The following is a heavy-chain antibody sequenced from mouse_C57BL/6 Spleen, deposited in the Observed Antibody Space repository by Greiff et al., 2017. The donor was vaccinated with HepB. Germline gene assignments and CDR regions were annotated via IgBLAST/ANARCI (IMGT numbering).Heavy chain of an antibody. V-gene: IGHV1-81*01. Sequence: VHLVESGAELARPGASVKLSCKASGYTFTSYGISWVKQRTGQGLEWIGEIYPRSGNTYYNEKFKGKATLTTDKSSSTAYMELRSLTSEDSAVYFCARSMVTTHYAMDYWGQGTSVTVSS. CDR2: IYPRSGNT. CDR1: GYTFTSYG. CDR3: ARSMVTTHYAMDY. D-gene: IGHD2-2*01. J-gene: IGHJ4*01.